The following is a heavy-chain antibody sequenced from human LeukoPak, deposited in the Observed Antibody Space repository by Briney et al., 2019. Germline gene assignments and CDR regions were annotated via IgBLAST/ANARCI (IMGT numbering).Heavy chain of an antibody. CDR1: GYSFTTYY. D-gene: IGHD6-19*01. V-gene: IGHV1-46*01. J-gene: IGHJ4*02. CDR3: ARVHDSDWYFGY. Sequence: ASVKVSCKASGYSFTTYYMHWVRQAPGQGLEWMGIIKPSGSSTSYAQKFQDRVTMTRDTSTSTVYMELSSLRSEDTAVYYCARVHDSDWYFGYWGQGTLVTVSS. CDR2: IKPSGSST.